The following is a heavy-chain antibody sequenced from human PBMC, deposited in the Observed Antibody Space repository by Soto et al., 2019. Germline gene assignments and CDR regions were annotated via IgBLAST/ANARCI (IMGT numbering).Heavy chain of an antibody. J-gene: IGHJ6*02. Sequence: SETLSLTCTVSGGSISSSSYYWGWIRQPPGKGLEWIGSIYYSGSTYYNPSLKSRVTISVDTSKNQFSLKLSSVTAADTAVYYCAGGGVDYDFWSGQYYYYGMDVWGQWTTVTVSS. D-gene: IGHD3-3*01. CDR1: GGSISSSSYY. V-gene: IGHV4-39*01. CDR3: AGGGVDYDFWSGQYYYYGMDV. CDR2: IYYSGST.